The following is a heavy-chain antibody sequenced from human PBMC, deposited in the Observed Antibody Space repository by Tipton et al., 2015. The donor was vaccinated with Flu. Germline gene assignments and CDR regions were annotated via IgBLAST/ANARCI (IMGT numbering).Heavy chain of an antibody. Sequence: TLSLTCTVSGGPMSGHYWTWLRQSPGRGLEWIAYIYNSDIADYNPSLKSRATISVDTSRSEYSLKLISVTAADTAIYYCARMRPPKNWFDSWGQRTLVTVSS. CDR1: GGPMSGHY. V-gene: IGHV4-59*11. J-gene: IGHJ5*01. CDR2: IYNSDIA. CDR3: ARMRPPKNWFDS.